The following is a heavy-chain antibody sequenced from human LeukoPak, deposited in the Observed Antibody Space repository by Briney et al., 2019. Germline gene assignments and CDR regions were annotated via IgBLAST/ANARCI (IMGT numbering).Heavy chain of an antibody. CDR1: GYTFTGYY. J-gene: IGHJ4*02. CDR2: INPNSGGT. CDR3: ARDLTSGWYGESYCFDY. Sequence: GASVKVSCKASGYTFTGYYMHWVRQAPGQGREWMGWINPNSGGTNYAQKFQGRVTMTRDTSISTAYMELSRLRSDDTAVYYCARDLTSGWYGESYCFDYWGQGTLVTVSS. D-gene: IGHD6-19*01. V-gene: IGHV1-2*02.